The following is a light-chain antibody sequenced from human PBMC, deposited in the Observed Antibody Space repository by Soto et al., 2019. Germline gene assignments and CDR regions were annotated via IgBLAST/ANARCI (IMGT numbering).Light chain of an antibody. CDR1: QSISTE. V-gene: IGKV3-15*01. CDR2: SAS. Sequence: EIAMTQSPATLSVSPGERATLSCRASQSISTELAWYQQIPGQPPRLLIYSASTRATGVPARFTGSGSGSEFTLTISGLQSEDFAMYYCQQGHTWPLTFGQGTRLEI. J-gene: IGKJ2*01. CDR3: QQGHTWPLT.